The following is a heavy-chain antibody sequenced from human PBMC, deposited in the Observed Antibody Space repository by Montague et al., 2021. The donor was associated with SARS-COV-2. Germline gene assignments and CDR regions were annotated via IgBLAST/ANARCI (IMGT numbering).Heavy chain of an antibody. V-gene: IGHV4-4*07. CDR2: IYNSGST. Sequence: SETLSLTCTVSGGSIIGYHWSWFRQSAGKGLEWIWRIYNSGSTSYNPSLRSRITMSVDTSKNQFSLKLSLVTAADTAVYYCVRDQGRSNWNYPDYWGQGTLVTVSS. CDR3: VRDQGRSNWNYPDY. CDR1: GGSIIGYH. J-gene: IGHJ4*02. D-gene: IGHD1-20*01.